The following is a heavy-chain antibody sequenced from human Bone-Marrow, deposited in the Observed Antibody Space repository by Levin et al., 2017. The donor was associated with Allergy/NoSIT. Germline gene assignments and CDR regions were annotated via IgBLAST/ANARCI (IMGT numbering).Heavy chain of an antibody. J-gene: IGHJ2*01. CDR3: AKGLNWYFDL. CDR1: GGSISNNY. Sequence: TPSETLSLTCTVSGGSISNNYWSWLRQPPGKELEWIGYIYYRGNTDYHPSLRSRVTISFDTSKNLFSLKLSSVTAADTAVYYCAKGLNWYFDLWGRGTLVTVSS. V-gene: IGHV4-59*01. CDR2: IYYRGNT.